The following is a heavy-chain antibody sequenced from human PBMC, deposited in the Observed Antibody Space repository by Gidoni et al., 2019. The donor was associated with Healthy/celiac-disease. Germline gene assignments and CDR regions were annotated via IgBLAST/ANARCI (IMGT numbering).Heavy chain of an antibody. J-gene: IGHJ5*02. CDR1: GFPFCSSA. V-gene: IGHV3-23*01. CDR3: AKARSSSWYGGSNWFDP. D-gene: IGHD6-13*01. Sequence: EVQLLESGGGLVQPGGSLRLSCAAPGFPFCSSAMSGVRQAPGKGLEWVSAMSGSGGSTYYADSVKGRFTISRDNSKNTLYLQMNGLRAEDTAVYCCAKARSSSWYGGSNWFDPWGQGTLVTVSS. CDR2: MSGSGGST.